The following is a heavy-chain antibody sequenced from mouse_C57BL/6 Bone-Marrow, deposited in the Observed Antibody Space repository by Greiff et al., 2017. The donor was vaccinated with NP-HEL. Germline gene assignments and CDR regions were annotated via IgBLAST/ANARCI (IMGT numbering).Heavy chain of an antibody. D-gene: IGHD1-1*01. V-gene: IGHV2-9-1*01. CDR3: ARIPSYGSSHWYFDV. J-gene: IGHJ1*03. CDR1: GFSLTSYA. CDR2: IWTGGGT. Sequence: VKLVESGPGLVAPSQSLSITCTVSGFSLTSYAISWVRQPPGKGLEWLGVIWTGGGTNYNSALKSRLSISKDNSKSQVFLKMNSLQTDDTARYYCARIPSYGSSHWYFDVWGTGTTVTVSS.